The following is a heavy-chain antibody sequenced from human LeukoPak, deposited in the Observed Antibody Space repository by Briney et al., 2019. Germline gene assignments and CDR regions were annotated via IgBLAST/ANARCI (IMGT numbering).Heavy chain of an antibody. Sequence: GGSLRLSCAASGFTFSGYEMNWVRQAPGKGLEWVANIKQDGSEKYYVDSVKGRFTISRDNAKNSLYLQMNSLRAEDTALYYCARVSDISVAAYFDYWGQGTLVTVSS. J-gene: IGHJ4*02. CDR2: IKQDGSEK. D-gene: IGHD6-19*01. CDR3: ARVSDISVAAYFDY. V-gene: IGHV3-7*03. CDR1: GFTFSGYE.